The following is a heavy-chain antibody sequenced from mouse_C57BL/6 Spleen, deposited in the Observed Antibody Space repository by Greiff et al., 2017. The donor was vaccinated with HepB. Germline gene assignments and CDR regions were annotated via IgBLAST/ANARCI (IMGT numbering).Heavy chain of an antibody. Sequence: EVQVVESGEGLVKPGGSLKLSCAASGFTFSSYAMSWVRQTPEKRLEWVAYISSGGDYIYYADTVKGRFTISRDNARNTLYLRMSSLKSEDTAMYYCTREGYYGSPAWFAYWGQGTLVTVSA. D-gene: IGHD1-1*01. CDR2: ISSGGDYI. J-gene: IGHJ3*01. CDR1: GFTFSSYA. V-gene: IGHV5-9-1*02. CDR3: TREGYYGSPAWFAY.